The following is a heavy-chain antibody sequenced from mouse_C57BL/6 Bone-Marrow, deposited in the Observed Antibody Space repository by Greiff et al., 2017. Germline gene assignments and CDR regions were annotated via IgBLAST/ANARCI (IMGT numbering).Heavy chain of an antibody. CDR3: ARDALYYGSSYWYFDV. Sequence: EVKLVESGGGLVQSGRSLRLSCATSGFTFSDFYMEWVRQAPGKGLEWIAASRNKANDYTTEYSASVKGLFIVSRDTSQSILYLQMNALRAEDTAIYYCARDALYYGSSYWYFDVWGTGTTVTVSS. CDR2: SRNKANDYTT. CDR1: GFTFSDFY. V-gene: IGHV7-1*01. D-gene: IGHD1-1*01. J-gene: IGHJ1*03.